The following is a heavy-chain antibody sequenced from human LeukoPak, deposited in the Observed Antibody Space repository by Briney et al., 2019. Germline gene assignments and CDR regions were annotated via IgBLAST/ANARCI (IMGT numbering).Heavy chain of an antibody. Sequence: SETLSLTCTVSGYSISSDCYWGWIRQPPGKGLEWIGNVYRTGSTYYNPSFTSRVTISIDTSKNQFSLKLSSMTAADTAVYYCARDLSITMIRGVTFDYWGQGALVTVSS. D-gene: IGHD3-10*01. CDR1: GYSISSDCY. CDR3: ARDLSITMIRGVTFDY. J-gene: IGHJ4*02. CDR2: VYRTGST. V-gene: IGHV4-38-2*02.